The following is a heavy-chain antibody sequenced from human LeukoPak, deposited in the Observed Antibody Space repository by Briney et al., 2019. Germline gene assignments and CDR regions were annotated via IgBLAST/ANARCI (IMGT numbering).Heavy chain of an antibody. CDR3: ARPTTGGFLDY. CDR2: IDPSDSYT. Sequence: GESLKISCKGSGXRFPSYWITWVRQMPGKGLEWMGRIDPSDSYTDYSPSFQGHVTMSVDKSISTAYLQWSSLKASDTAMYYCARPTTGGFLDYWGQGTLVTVSS. V-gene: IGHV5-10-1*01. D-gene: IGHD4-17*01. J-gene: IGHJ4*02. CDR1: GXRFPSYW.